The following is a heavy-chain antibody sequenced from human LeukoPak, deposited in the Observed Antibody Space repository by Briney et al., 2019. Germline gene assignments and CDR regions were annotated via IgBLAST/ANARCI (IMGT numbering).Heavy chain of an antibody. V-gene: IGHV4-59*01. J-gene: IGHJ6*03. CDR1: SVSITNYY. D-gene: IGHD3-10*01. CDR2: VSYSGST. CDR3: ARAISMVRGLHHYYYYMDV. Sequence: PSETLSLTCTVSSVSITNYYWSWIRQPPGKGLEWIGHVSYSGSTNYNPSLKSRITMSVDTSKNQFSLNLTSVTAADTAVYYCARAISMVRGLHHYYYYMDVWGEGTTVTVAS.